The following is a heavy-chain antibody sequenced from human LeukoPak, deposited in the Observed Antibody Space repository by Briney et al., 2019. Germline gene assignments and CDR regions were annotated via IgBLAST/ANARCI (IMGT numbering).Heavy chain of an antibody. J-gene: IGHJ4*02. CDR1: GASIRSGRNY. Sequence: SETLSLTCNVSGASIRSGRNYCGWIRQSPGKGLEWIGSIYYSGSSSYNPSLQSRVSISVDTSKNHISLQVFSLTAADTALYYCARHVSGSAMMHYFDYWGQGDLVTVSS. D-gene: IGHD5-18*01. CDR2: IYYSGSS. V-gene: IGHV4-39*01. CDR3: ARHVSGSAMMHYFDY.